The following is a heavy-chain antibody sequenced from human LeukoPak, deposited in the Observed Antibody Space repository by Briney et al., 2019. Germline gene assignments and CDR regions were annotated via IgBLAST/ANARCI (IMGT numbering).Heavy chain of an antibody. Sequence: PGGSLRLSCAASGFTFSSYSMNWVRQAPGKGLEWVSYISSSSSTIYYADSVKGRFTISRDNAKNSLYLQMNSLRAEDTAVYYCAKARTHEYSNYNYWGQGTLVTVSS. CDR3: AKARTHEYSNYNY. D-gene: IGHD4-11*01. CDR2: ISSSSSTI. V-gene: IGHV3-48*01. J-gene: IGHJ4*02. CDR1: GFTFSSYS.